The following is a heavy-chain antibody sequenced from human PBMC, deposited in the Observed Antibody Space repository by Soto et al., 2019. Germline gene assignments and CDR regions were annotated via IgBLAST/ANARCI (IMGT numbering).Heavy chain of an antibody. Sequence: QVQLVQSGAEVKQPGASVKVSCKPSGYTFTHYGVSWVRQAPGQGLEWLGRISNVNGNTNYAENCQGRVTMTTVSSTRTVYLELRRLRLDVTAEFYSARIKQLTVLDVWGQGTTVTVPS. J-gene: IGHJ6*02. CDR1: GYTFTHYG. D-gene: IGHD6-13*01. V-gene: IGHV1-18*01. CDR2: ISNVNGNT. CDR3: ARIKQLTVLDV.